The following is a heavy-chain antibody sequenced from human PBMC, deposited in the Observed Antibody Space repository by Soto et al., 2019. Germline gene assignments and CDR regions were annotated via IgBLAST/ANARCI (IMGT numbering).Heavy chain of an antibody. D-gene: IGHD6-19*01. CDR3: ARVGSHSSGYDY. CDR2: ISYDGSNK. J-gene: IGHJ4*02. Sequence: QVQLVESGGGVVQPGRSLRLSCAASGFTFSSYAMHWVRQAPGKGLEWVAVISYDGSNKYYADSVKGRFTISRDNSKNTRYQQMNSLRADDTAVYYCARVGSHSSGYDYWGQGTLVTVSS. V-gene: IGHV3-30-3*01. CDR1: GFTFSSYA.